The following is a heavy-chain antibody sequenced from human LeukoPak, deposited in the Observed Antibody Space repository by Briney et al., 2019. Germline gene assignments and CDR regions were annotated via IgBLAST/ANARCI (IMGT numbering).Heavy chain of an antibody. CDR1: GGSFSGYY. D-gene: IGHD3-10*01. V-gene: IGHV4-34*01. J-gene: IGHJ4*02. CDR3: ARRRYYYGSGSYTAWDY. CDR2: INHSGST. Sequence: PETLSLTCAVYGGSFSGYYWSWIRQPPGKGLEWIGEINHSGSTNYNPSLKSRVTISVDTSKNQFSLKLSSVTAADTAVYYCARRRYYYGSGSYTAWDYWGQGTVVTVSS.